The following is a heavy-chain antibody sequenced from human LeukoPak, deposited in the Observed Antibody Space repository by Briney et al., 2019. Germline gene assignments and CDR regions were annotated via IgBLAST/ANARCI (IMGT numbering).Heavy chain of an antibody. D-gene: IGHD3-10*01. V-gene: IGHV3-30*18. Sequence: PGRSLRLSCAASGFTFSSCGMHWVRQAPGKGLEWVAVISYDVKRQYYADSVKGRFTISRHNSKNTLYLQMNSLRAEDTAVYFCAKEQSSGNYRTSDYWGQGTLVTVSS. CDR1: GFTFSSCG. CDR2: ISYDVKRQ. CDR3: AKEQSSGNYRTSDY. J-gene: IGHJ4*02.